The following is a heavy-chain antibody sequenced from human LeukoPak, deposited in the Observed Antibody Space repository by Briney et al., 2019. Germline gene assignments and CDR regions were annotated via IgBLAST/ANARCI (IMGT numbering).Heavy chain of an antibody. CDR1: GGSISSSSYY. CDR2: IYYSGST. V-gene: IGHV4-39*07. CDR3: ARGSMDTAMIPFA. Sequence: SETLSLTCTVSGGSISSSSYYWGWIRQPPGKGLEWIGSIYYSGSTYYNPSLKSRVAISVDTSKNQFSLKLSSVTAADTAVYYCARGSMDTAMIPFAWGQGTLVTVSS. D-gene: IGHD5-18*01. J-gene: IGHJ5*02.